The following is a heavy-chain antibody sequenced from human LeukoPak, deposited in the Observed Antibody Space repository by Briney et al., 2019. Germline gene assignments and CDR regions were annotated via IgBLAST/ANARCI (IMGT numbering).Heavy chain of an antibody. CDR2: VRNKANSYAT. CDR3: SGHEGTGFDY. V-gene: IGHV3-73*01. J-gene: IGHJ4*02. CDR1: GFTFSGSA. Sequence: PGGSLRLSCAASGFTFSGSALHWVRQASGEGLEWVGRVRNKANSYATTYAPSVKGRFIISRDDSKNTAYLQMSSLKTEDTAIYYCSGHEGTGFDYWGQGTLVTVSS. D-gene: IGHD1-1*01.